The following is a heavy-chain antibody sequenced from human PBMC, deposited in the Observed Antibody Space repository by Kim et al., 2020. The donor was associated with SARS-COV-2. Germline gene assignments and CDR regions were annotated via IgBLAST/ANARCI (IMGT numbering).Heavy chain of an antibody. CDR3: ARYGSGRHPSYYFDF. V-gene: IGHV1-2*02. J-gene: IGHJ4*02. Sequence: ASVKVSCKASGYTFTDSYIHWVRQAPGQGLEWMGWIDPNGGGTNYVRRFQDRVTMTRDTSISTAYMELSRLRSDDTAVYYCARYGSGRHPSYYFDFWGQG. CDR1: GYTFTDSY. CDR2: IDPNGGGT. D-gene: IGHD3-10*01.